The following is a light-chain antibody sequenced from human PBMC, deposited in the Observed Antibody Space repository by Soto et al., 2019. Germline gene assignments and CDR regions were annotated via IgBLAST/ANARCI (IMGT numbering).Light chain of an antibody. CDR3: QQYGTAPWT. V-gene: IGKV3-20*01. CDR1: QSVINSY. Sequence: TQSPSTLPASLGDRVTVTCRASQSVINSYLAWYQQKPGQAPRLLLYGAYNRATGIPDRFSGSGSGTDFTLTISRLEPEDFAVYYCQQYGTAPWTFGQGTKVDIK. J-gene: IGKJ1*01. CDR2: GAY.